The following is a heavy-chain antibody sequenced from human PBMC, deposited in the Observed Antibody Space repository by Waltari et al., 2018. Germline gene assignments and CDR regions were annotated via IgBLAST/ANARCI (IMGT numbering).Heavy chain of an antibody. V-gene: IGHV4-34*02. Sequence: QVQLQQWGAGLLKPSETLSLTCGVYGGSLSNDYWSWLRQPPGRGLEWIGEIRHSGSTTRNPSLKSRVTISVDTSKNQFSLKLSSVTAADTAIYYCARGGTGPVSFDYWGQGTLVTVAS. CDR2: IRHSGST. CDR1: GGSLSNDY. CDR3: ARGGTGPVSFDY. D-gene: IGHD3-9*01. J-gene: IGHJ4*02.